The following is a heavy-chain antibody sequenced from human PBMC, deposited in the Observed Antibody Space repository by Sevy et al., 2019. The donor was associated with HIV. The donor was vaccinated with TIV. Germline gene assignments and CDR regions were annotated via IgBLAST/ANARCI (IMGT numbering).Heavy chain of an antibody. V-gene: IGHV3-23*01. Sequence: GGSLRLSCEASGFTFRSYAMSWVRQAPGKGLEWVSGIIGSGDNTYYADSVKGRFTVSRDNSKNTLYVQMNSLRAGETAVYYCAKGVSWLVLGGYFDYWGQGTPVTVSS. CDR1: GFTFRSYA. D-gene: IGHD6-19*01. J-gene: IGHJ4*02. CDR3: AKGVSWLVLGGYFDY. CDR2: IIGSGDNT.